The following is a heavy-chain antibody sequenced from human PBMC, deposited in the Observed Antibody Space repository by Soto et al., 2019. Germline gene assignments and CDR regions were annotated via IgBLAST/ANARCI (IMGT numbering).Heavy chain of an antibody. V-gene: IGHV3-23*01. CDR3: AKDSEIPGLSAAGACLDS. Sequence: GGSLRLSCAASGFTFSSYSMNWVRQAPGKGVEWVSGIDASGSRTYYADSVKGRFTISRDNSRNTLFLEMDNLRGEDTAIYCCAKDSEIPGLSAAGACLDSWGQGTLVTVS. CDR2: IDASGSRT. J-gene: IGHJ4*02. D-gene: IGHD6-13*01. CDR1: GFTFSSYS.